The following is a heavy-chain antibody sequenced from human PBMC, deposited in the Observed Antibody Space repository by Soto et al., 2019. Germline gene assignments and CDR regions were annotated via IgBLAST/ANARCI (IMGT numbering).Heavy chain of an antibody. Sequence: SETLSLTCAVSGYSISSGYYWGWIRQPPGKGLEWIGSIYHSGSTYYNPSLKSRVTISVDTSKNQFSLKLSSVTAADTAVYYCARVLLAAALWSDPSGQATLVTVYS. J-gene: IGHJ5*02. D-gene: IGHD6-13*01. CDR1: GYSISSGYY. CDR2: IYHSGST. V-gene: IGHV4-38-2*01. CDR3: ARVLLAAALWSDP.